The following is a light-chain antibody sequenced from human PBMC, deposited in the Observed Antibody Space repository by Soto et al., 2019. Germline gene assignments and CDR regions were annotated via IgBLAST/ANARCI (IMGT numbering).Light chain of an antibody. CDR1: SNDVGAYNY. V-gene: IGLV2-11*01. J-gene: IGLJ1*01. Sequence: QSVLTQPRSVSGSPGQSVTISCTGSSNDVGAYNYVSWFQHRPGEAPNLIIFDVRHRPSGAPDRFSGSKSGMTASLTISGLEADDEADYYCCSYVGISSNVFGTGTKVTVL. CDR3: CSYVGISSNV. CDR2: DVR.